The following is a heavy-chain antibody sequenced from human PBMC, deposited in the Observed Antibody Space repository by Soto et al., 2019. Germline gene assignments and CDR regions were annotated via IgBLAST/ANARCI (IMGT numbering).Heavy chain of an antibody. D-gene: IGHD3-22*01. CDR1: GYTFSNYD. CDR2: VNPNNGDT. CDR3: AKVARKGSAIDFDY. Sequence: QVQLVQSGAELKKPGASVKVSCKASGYTFSNYDMNWVRQATGQGPEWIGWVNPNNGDTGYAQKFQGRVTLTTDISTTTASMELPSLRSEDTASYYCAKVARKGSAIDFDYWGQGALISGSS. J-gene: IGHJ4*02. V-gene: IGHV1-8*01.